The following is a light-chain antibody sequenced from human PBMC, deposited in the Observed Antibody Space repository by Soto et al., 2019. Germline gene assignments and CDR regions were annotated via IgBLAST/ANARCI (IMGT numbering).Light chain of an antibody. CDR1: QSISSY. J-gene: IGKJ2*01. CDR3: QQSYSTPYT. Sequence: QMTQSPSSLSASVGDRVTITCRASQSISSYLNWYQQRPGKAPKLLIYAASSLQSGVPSRFSGSGSGTDFTLTISSLQPEDFATYYCQQSYSTPYTFGQGTKLEIK. CDR2: AAS. V-gene: IGKV1-39*01.